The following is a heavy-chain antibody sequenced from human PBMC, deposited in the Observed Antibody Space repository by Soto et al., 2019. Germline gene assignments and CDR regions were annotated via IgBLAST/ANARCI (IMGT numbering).Heavy chain of an antibody. J-gene: IGHJ5*02. D-gene: IGHD3-22*01. Sequence: SETLSLTCTVSGGSVSSGSYYWSWIRQPPGKGLEWIGYIYYSGSTNYNPSLKSRVTISVDTSKNQFSLKLSSVTAADTAVYYCARAFYYDSSGYYGRPNWFDPWGQGTLVTVSS. CDR2: IYYSGST. CDR1: GGSVSSGSYY. V-gene: IGHV4-61*01. CDR3: ARAFYYDSSGYYGRPNWFDP.